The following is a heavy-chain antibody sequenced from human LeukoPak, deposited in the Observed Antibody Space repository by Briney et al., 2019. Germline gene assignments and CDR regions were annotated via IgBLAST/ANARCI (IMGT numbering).Heavy chain of an antibody. D-gene: IGHD6-19*01. CDR3: ARGNSFSSGWSPNYYYYGMDV. CDR1: GYTFTSYY. J-gene: IGHJ6*04. V-gene: IGHV1-46*01. Sequence: ASVKVSCKASGYTFTSYYMHWVRQAPGQGLEWMGIINPSGGSTSYAQKFQGRVTMTRDTSTSTVYMELSSLRSEDTAVYYCARGNSFSSGWSPNYYYYGMDVWGKGTTVTVSS. CDR2: INPSGGST.